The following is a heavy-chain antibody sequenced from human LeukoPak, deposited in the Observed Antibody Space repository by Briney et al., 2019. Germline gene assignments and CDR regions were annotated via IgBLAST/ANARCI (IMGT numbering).Heavy chain of an antibody. CDR2: INAGNGNT. Sequence: LGASVKVSCKASGYTFTSYAMHWVRQAPGQRLEWMGWINAGNGNTKYSQKFQGRVTITRDTSASTAYMELSSLRSEDTAVFYCASSIAAAVDWFDPWGQGTLVTVSS. J-gene: IGHJ5*02. V-gene: IGHV1-3*01. CDR1: GYTFTSYA. CDR3: ASSIAAAVDWFDP. D-gene: IGHD6-13*01.